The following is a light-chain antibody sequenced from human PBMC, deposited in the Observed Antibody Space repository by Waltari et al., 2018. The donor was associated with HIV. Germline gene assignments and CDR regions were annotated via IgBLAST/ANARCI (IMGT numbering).Light chain of an antibody. CDR3: CSYAGSSTFGVV. V-gene: IGLV2-23*03. Sequence: QSALTQPASVSGSPGQSITISCTGTSSDVGSYNLVSCYQQHPGKAPKLMIYEGSKRPSGVSNRFSGSKSGNTASLTISGLQAEDEADYYCCSYAGSSTFGVVFGGGTKLTVL. CDR1: SSDVGSYNL. J-gene: IGLJ2*01. CDR2: EGS.